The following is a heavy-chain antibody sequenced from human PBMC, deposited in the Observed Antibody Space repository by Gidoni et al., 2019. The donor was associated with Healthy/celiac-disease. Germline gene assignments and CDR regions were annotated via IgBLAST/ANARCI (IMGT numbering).Heavy chain of an antibody. Sequence: QMQLVQSGPEVKKPGTSVKVSCKASGFTFTSSAMQWVRQARGQRLEWIGWIVVGSGNTNYAQKFQERVTITRDMSTSTAYMELSSLRSEDTAVYYCAAGYCSGGSCAYGAPGNNAKYWYFDLWGRGTLVTVSS. V-gene: IGHV1-58*02. CDR3: AAGYCSGGSCAYGAPGNNAKYWYFDL. CDR2: IVVGSGNT. D-gene: IGHD2-15*01. CDR1: GFTFTSSA. J-gene: IGHJ2*01.